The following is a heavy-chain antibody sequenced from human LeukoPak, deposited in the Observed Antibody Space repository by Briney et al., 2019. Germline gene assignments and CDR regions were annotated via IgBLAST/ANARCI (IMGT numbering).Heavy chain of an antibody. CDR3: ARDLGRIMITFGGA. J-gene: IGHJ4*02. D-gene: IGHD3-16*01. V-gene: IGHV3-7*01. CDR1: GFTFSSYW. Sequence: PGGSLRLSCAASGFTFSSYWMSWVRQAPGKGLEWVANIKQDGSEKYYVDSVKGRFTISRDNAKNSLYLQMNSLRAEDTAVYYCARDLGRIMITFGGAWGQGTLVTVSS. CDR2: IKQDGSEK.